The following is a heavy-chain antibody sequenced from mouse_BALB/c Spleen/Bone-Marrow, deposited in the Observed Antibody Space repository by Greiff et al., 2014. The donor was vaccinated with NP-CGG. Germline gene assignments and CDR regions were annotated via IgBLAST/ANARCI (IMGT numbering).Heavy chain of an antibody. CDR1: GFTFTDYY. CDR3: ARDMGGLLFDS. J-gene: IGHJ2*01. D-gene: IGHD1-1*01. Sequence: DVQLVESGGGLVQPGGSLRLSCATSGFTFTDYYMNWVRQPPGKALEWLAFIRNKAYGYTTEYSESVKGRFTFSRDNSQNILYLQMNTLRAEDSATYYCARDMGGLLFDSWGQGTTLSVSS. V-gene: IGHV7-3*02. CDR2: IRNKAYGYTT.